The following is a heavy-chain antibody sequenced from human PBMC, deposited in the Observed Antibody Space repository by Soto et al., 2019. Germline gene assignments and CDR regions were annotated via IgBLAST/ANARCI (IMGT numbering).Heavy chain of an antibody. Sequence: ASVKVSCKAPRDTFTSYYINWVRQAPGQGLEWIGVINPHGGSTVYAQKFQGRVTMTRDTSASTVYMELNSLRVEDTAVYYCARSYSSGWEFDYWGQGTQVTVSS. CDR1: RDTFTSYY. CDR2: INPHGGST. CDR3: ARSYSSGWEFDY. D-gene: IGHD6-19*01. V-gene: IGHV1-46*01. J-gene: IGHJ4*02.